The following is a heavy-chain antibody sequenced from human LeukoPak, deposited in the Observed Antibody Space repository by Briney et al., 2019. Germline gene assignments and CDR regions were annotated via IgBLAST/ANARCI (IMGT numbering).Heavy chain of an antibody. CDR2: ISTYNGNT. V-gene: IGHV1-18*01. D-gene: IGHD3-10*01. CDR3: AREPPIAVRWDY. J-gene: IGHJ4*02. Sequence: GASVKVSCKTSGYTFTTYGITWVRQAPGQGLEWMGWISTYNGNTNYAQMLQGRVTMTTDTSTSTAYMELRSLRSEDTAVYYCAREPPIAVRWDYWGQGTLVTVSS. CDR1: GYTFTTYG.